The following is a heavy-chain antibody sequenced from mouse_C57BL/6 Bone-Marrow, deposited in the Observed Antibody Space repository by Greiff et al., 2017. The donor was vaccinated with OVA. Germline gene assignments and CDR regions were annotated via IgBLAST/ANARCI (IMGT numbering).Heavy chain of an antibody. Sequence: VKLVESGAELARPGASVKMSCKASGYTFTSYTMHWVKQRPGQGLEWIGYINPSSGYTKYNQKFKDKATLTADKSSSTAYMQLSSLTSEDSAVYYCVPYYYGSSYGAYWGQGTLVTVSA. CDR2: INPSSGYT. V-gene: IGHV1-4*01. CDR1: GYTFTSYT. D-gene: IGHD1-1*01. J-gene: IGHJ3*01. CDR3: VPYYYGSSYGAY.